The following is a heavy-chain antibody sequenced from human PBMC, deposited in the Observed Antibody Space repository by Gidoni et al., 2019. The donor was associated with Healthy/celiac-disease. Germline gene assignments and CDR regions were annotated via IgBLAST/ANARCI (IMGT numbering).Heavy chain of an antibody. J-gene: IGHJ4*02. D-gene: IGHD2-2*02. Sequence: QVQLQQWGEGLLKPSETLSLTCAVYGGSFSGYYWSWIRPPPGKGLEWIGEINHSGSPNYNPSLKSRVTISVDTSKNQFSLKLSSVTAADTAVYYCARDARHVGIVPAAIDYWGQGTLVTVSS. CDR1: GGSFSGYY. CDR3: ARDARHVGIVPAAIDY. CDR2: INHSGSP. V-gene: IGHV4-34*01.